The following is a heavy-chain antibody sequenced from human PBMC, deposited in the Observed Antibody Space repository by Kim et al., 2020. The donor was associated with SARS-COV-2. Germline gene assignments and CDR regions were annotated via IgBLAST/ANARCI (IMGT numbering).Heavy chain of an antibody. Sequence: SETLSLTCGVYGGSFSKYYWSWIRKPPGQGLEWIGEINHSGSTNYNQSLKSRVTISLDMSKNRFSLKLSSVTAADTAVYYCARDGPLPGYDYMWGRYRGEYFPQWGQGTLVSVSS. CDR3: ARDGPLPGYDYMWGRYRGEYFPQ. J-gene: IGHJ1*01. V-gene: IGHV4-34*01. D-gene: IGHD3-16*02. CDR1: GGSFSKYY. CDR2: INHSGST.